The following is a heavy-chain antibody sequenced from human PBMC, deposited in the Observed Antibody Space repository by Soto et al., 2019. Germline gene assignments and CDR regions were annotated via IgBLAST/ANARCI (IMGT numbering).Heavy chain of an antibody. D-gene: IGHD3-16*01. Sequence: ASVKVSCNASGYTFTSYDINWGRHAIGQVLEWMGWIRTDFGSRNYAQKYHGRVPLTTDISRTTAYVEVRSLRLDDTAVYYCASAPMTREDYEDFWGQGTLVTVSS. CDR2: IRTDFGSR. J-gene: IGHJ4*02. CDR1: GYTFTSYD. CDR3: ASAPMTREDYEDF. V-gene: IGHV1-18*01.